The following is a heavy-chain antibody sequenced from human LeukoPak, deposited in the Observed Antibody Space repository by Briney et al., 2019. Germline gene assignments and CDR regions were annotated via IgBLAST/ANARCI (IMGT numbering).Heavy chain of an antibody. CDR2: IYGSGTT. Sequence: SETLSLTCIVSSDSFVNYYWNWIRQPPGKGLEWIGLIYGSGTTNYNPSLKSRVTISVDTSKNQFSLKLNSVTAADTAVYYCARGDFYDTSSPFDYWGPGTLVTVSS. CDR3: ARGDFYDTSSPFDY. CDR1: SDSFVNYY. V-gene: IGHV4-59*01. J-gene: IGHJ4*02. D-gene: IGHD3-22*01.